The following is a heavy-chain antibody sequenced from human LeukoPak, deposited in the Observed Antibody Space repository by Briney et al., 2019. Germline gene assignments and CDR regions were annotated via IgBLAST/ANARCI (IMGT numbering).Heavy chain of an antibody. V-gene: IGHV3-7*03. J-gene: IGHJ4*02. CDR1: GFTFSSYA. CDR2: IKEDGTET. D-gene: IGHD5-24*01. CDR3: AKEGRSLQTY. Sequence: GGSLRLSCAASGFTFSSYAMHWVRLAPGKGLEWVANIKEDGTETYYVDSVKGRFTISRDNAKNSLYLQMNSLRVEDTAVYYCAKEGRSLQTYWGQGTLVTVSS.